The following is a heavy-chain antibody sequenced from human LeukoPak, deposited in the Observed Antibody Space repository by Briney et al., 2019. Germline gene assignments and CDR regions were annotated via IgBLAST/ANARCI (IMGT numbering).Heavy chain of an antibody. CDR1: GFTFSSYG. D-gene: IGHD4-17*01. V-gene: IGHV3-30*18. CDR3: AKVTPDYVLDDAFDI. J-gene: IGHJ3*02. Sequence: GGSLRLSCAASGFTFSSYGMHWVRQAPGKGLEWVAVISYDGSNKYYADSVKGRFTISRDNSKNTLYLQMNSLRAEDTAVYYCAKVTPDYVLDDAFDIWGQGTMVTVSS. CDR2: ISYDGSNK.